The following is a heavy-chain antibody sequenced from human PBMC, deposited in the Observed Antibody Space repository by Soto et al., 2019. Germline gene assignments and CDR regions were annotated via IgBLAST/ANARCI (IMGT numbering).Heavy chain of an antibody. Sequence: GGSLRLSCAASGFTFGSYAMSWVRLAPGKGLEWVSVAGPSGSSTFYADSVRGRFTISRDNVENTLYLQMNSLRVADTALYFCARTYYYDSTGYYRTFDYWGQGTLVTVS. CDR2: AGPSGSST. D-gene: IGHD3-22*01. J-gene: IGHJ4*02. CDR1: GFTFGSYA. V-gene: IGHV3-23*01. CDR3: ARTYYYDSTGYYRTFDY.